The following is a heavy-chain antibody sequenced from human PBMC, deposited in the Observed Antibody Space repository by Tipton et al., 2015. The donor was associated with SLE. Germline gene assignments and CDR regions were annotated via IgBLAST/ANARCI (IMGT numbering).Heavy chain of an antibody. CDR1: DFTFISYA. CDR3: AKTEEFDDFYLDY. D-gene: IGHD1-14*01. Sequence: SLRLSCVASDFTFISYAMSWVRQAPGKGLEWVSAISGSGGSTYYADSVKGRFTISRDNSKNTLYLQMNSLRAEDTATYYCAKTEEFDDFYLDYWGQGTLVTVSS. CDR2: ISGSGGST. V-gene: IGHV3-23*01. J-gene: IGHJ4*02.